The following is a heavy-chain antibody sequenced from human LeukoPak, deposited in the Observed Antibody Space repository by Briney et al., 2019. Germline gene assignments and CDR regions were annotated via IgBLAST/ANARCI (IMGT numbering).Heavy chain of an antibody. J-gene: IGHJ4*02. CDR1: VYTFTDYY. Sequence: GASVKVSCKASVYTFTDYYMHWVRQAPGQGLEWMGGTSPNRGGTNYAQNFHGRVTMTRDTSITTAYMELSGLTSDDTALYYCARNYGGTSKYFDYWGQGTLVTVSS. D-gene: IGHD4-23*01. V-gene: IGHV1-2*02. CDR2: TSPNRGGT. CDR3: ARNYGGTSKYFDY.